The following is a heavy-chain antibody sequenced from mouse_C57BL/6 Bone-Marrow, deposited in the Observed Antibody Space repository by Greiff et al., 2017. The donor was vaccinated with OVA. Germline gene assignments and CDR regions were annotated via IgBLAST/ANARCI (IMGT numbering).Heavy chain of an antibody. J-gene: IGHJ4*01. V-gene: IGHV1-64*01. CDR2: IHPNSGST. CDR1: GYTFTSYW. CDR3: ARGLWYYAMDY. D-gene: IGHD3-3*01. Sequence: QVQLQQSGAELVKPGASVKLSCKASGYTFTSYWMHWVKQRPGQGLEWIGMIHPNSGSTNYNEKFKSKATLTLDKSSSTAYMQLSSLTSEDSAVYYFARGLWYYAMDYWGQGTSVTVSS.